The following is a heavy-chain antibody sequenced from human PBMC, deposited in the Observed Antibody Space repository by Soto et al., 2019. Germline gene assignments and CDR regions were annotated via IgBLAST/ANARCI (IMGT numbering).Heavy chain of an antibody. Sequence: QITLKESGPTLVKPTETLTLTCTFSGFSLSARGEGVGWIRQPPGKALEWLAIIYWDDDKRYSPSLRTTFTITKDTSKNQVVLTMTNMDPVDTATYFCAPRPFNSAWHAAYDIWGPGTMVTVSS. CDR3: APRPFNSAWHAAYDI. D-gene: IGHD5-18*01. CDR2: IYWDDDK. CDR1: GFSLSARGEG. V-gene: IGHV2-5*02. J-gene: IGHJ3*02.